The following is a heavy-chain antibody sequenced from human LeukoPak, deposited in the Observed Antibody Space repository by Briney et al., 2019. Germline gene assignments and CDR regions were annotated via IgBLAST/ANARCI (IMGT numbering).Heavy chain of an antibody. Sequence: SETLSLTCTVSGGSIINYYWSWVRQPAGKGLEWIGRIFSSGSTDYNPSLKSRVTMSVDTSKNQFSLKLTSMTAAVTAVYYCARRKVLPTAVDAFDIWGQGTMVTVSP. CDR2: IFSSGST. CDR3: ARRKVLPTAVDAFDI. D-gene: IGHD2-2*01. V-gene: IGHV4-4*07. J-gene: IGHJ3*02. CDR1: GGSIINYY.